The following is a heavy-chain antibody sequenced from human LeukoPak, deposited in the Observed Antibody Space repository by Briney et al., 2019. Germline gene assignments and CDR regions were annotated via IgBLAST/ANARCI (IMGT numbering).Heavy chain of an antibody. D-gene: IGHD3-10*01. CDR3: ARDSGTTGEVKFDP. Sequence: SETLSLTCTVSGGSISSYYWSWIQQPPGKGLEWIGYIYYSGSTNYNPSLKSRVTISVDTSKNQFSLKLSSMTAADTAIYYCARDSGTTGEVKFDPWGQGILVTVSS. V-gene: IGHV4-59*12. J-gene: IGHJ5*02. CDR1: GGSISSYY. CDR2: IYYSGST.